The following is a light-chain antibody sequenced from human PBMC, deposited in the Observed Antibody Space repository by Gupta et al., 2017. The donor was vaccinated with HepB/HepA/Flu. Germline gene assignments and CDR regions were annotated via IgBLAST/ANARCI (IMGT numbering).Light chain of an antibody. CDR2: GAS. CDR1: QSISWNY. CDR3: QHYADSLWT. J-gene: IGKJ1*01. Sequence: VLTQSPGTLSLSPGERATLSCRASQSISWNYLAWYQQRVGQAPRLLIYGASKRATGIPERFSGSGAGTHFTLTISRLEPEDFAVYYCQHYADSLWTFGQGTKVEVK. V-gene: IGKV3-20*01.